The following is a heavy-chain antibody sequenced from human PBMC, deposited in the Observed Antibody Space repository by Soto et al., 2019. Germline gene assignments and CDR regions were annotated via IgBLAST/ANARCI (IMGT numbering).Heavy chain of an antibody. CDR1: GGSISSGGYS. Sequence: SETLSLTCAVSGGSISSGGYSFICIRQPPGNGLEWIGYIYHSGSTYYNPSLKSRVTISVDRSKNQFSLKLSSVTAADTAVYYCAGGNYGDYANFDYWGQGTLVTVSS. J-gene: IGHJ4*02. D-gene: IGHD4-17*01. CDR3: AGGNYGDYANFDY. CDR2: IYHSGST. V-gene: IGHV4-30-2*01.